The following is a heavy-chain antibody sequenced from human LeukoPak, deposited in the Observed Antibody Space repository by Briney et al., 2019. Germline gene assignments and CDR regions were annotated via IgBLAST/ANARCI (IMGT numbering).Heavy chain of an antibody. CDR2: IKPSNGDT. D-gene: IGHD1-26*01. CDR3: ASPPLSSAMYYAH. Sequence: ASVKVSCKASGYNFSGHYMHWVRQAPGQGLEWMGWIKPSNGDTKYAQNFQGRVTMTRDTSISTAYMELSSLRSDDTAVYYCASPPLSSAMYYAHWGQGTLITVSS. J-gene: IGHJ4*02. CDR1: GYNFSGHY. V-gene: IGHV1-2*02.